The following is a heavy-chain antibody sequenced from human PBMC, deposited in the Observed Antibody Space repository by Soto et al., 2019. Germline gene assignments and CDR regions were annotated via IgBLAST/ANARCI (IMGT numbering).Heavy chain of an antibody. CDR1: GDSVSSNNAA. J-gene: IGHJ5*02. CDR2: TYYYRSKWYI. D-gene: IGHD1-1*01. V-gene: IGHV6-1*01. Sequence: SQTLSLTCAISGDSVSSNNAAWNWIRQSPSRGLEWLGRTYYYRSKWYIDYAVSVKGRISINAVTSKNQVSLQLNAVIPDDTAVYYCARDDGPRTTRRFDAWGQGILVTVSS. CDR3: ARDDGPRTTRRFDA.